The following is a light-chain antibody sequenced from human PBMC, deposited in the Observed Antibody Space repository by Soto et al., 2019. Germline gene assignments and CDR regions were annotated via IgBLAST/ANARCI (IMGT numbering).Light chain of an antibody. CDR3: TSYVGNDIWL. Sequence: QSVLTQPPSASGSPGQSVTISCTGTSSDVGAYNYVSWYQQYPGKAPKLMIYEVTKRPSGVPDRFSGSKSGNTASLTVSGHQAEDVADYYCTSYVGNDIWLFGGGTKVTVL. CDR2: EVT. V-gene: IGLV2-8*01. J-gene: IGLJ3*02. CDR1: SSDVGAYNY.